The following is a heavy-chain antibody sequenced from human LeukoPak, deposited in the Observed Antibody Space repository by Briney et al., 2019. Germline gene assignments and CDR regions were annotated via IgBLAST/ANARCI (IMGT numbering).Heavy chain of an antibody. D-gene: IGHD2-15*01. CDR2: IIPILGIA. CDR3: ARDRDGYCSGGSCYPLSDY. Sequence: SVTVSSTASGGTFISYAISWVRQAPGQGLEWMGGIIPILGIANYAQKFQGRVTITADKSTSTAYMELSSLRSEDTAVYYCARDRDGYCSGGSCYPLSDYWGQGTLVTVSS. CDR1: GGTFISYA. J-gene: IGHJ4*02. V-gene: IGHV1-69*10.